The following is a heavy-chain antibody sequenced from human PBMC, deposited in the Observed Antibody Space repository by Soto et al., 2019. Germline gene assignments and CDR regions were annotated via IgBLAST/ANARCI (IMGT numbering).Heavy chain of an antibody. CDR1: GYTFTSYA. CDR2: INAGNGNT. D-gene: IGHD2-21*02. V-gene: IGHV1-3*05. Sequence: QVQLVQSGAEEKKPGASVKVSCKASGYTFTSYAMHWVRQAPGQRLEWMGWINAGNGNTKYSQKFQGRVTITRDTSANTAYMALSSLRSEHTAVYYCARSVVVVTEFDSWGRGALGTVSS. J-gene: IGHJ4*02. CDR3: ARSVVVVTEFDS.